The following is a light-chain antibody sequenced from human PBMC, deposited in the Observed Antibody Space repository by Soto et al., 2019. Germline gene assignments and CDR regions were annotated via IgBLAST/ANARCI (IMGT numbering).Light chain of an antibody. J-gene: IGKJ1*01. CDR1: QNVAGD. Sequence: RVTTQSPATLSVSPGERATLSCRASQNVAGDLAWYQQKPGQAPRLLIYRTSTRATGIPARFSGSGSGTEFTLTISSLQSEDLAVYYCQEYNGRSSFGQGTKVDIK. CDR3: QEYNGRSS. V-gene: IGKV3-15*01. CDR2: RTS.